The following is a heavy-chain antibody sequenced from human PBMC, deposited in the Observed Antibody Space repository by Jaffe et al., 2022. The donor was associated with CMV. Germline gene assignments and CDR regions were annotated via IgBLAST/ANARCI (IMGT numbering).Heavy chain of an antibody. Sequence: EVQLVESGGVVVQPGGSLRLSCAASGFTFDDYTMHWVRQAPGKGLEWVSLISWDGGSTYYADSVKGRFTISRDNSKNSLYLQMNSLRTEDTALYYCAKARGYYYGSGSYGDYYFDYWGQGTLVTVSS. CDR3: AKARGYYYGSGSYGDYYFDY. J-gene: IGHJ4*02. V-gene: IGHV3-43*01. D-gene: IGHD3-10*01. CDR2: ISWDGGST. CDR1: GFTFDDYT.